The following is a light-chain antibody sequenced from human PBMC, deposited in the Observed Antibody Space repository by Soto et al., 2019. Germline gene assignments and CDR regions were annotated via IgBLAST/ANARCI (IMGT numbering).Light chain of an antibody. V-gene: IGKV1-5*03. CDR2: KAS. J-gene: IGKJ2*01. CDR1: QSISSW. Sequence: DIQMTQSPSTLSASVGDRVTITCRASQSISSWLAWYQQKPGKAPKLLIYKASSLESGVPSRFSGSGSGTEFTLTISSLQPYDFATYYCQQYNSYSYTLGQGTKLEIK. CDR3: QQYNSYSYT.